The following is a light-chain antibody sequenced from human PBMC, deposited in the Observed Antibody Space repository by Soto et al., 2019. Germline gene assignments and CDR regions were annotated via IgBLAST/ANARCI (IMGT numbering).Light chain of an antibody. CDR3: NSYTSSRTWV. V-gene: IGLV2-14*01. CDR1: SSDVGGYKY. Sequence: QPVLTQSASVSGSPGQSITISCTGTSSDVGGYKYVSWYQQHPGKAPKLMIYEVSKRPSGVSNRFSGSKSGNTACLTISGLQAEDEADYYCNSYTSSRTWVFGGGAKLIVL. CDR2: EVS. J-gene: IGLJ3*02.